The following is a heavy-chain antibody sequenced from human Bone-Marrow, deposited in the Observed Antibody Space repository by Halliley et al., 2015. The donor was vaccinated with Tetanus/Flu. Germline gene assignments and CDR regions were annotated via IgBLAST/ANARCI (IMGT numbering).Heavy chain of an antibody. Sequence: QLVQSGAEVRKPGESLKISCKVSGYSFTNYWIAWVRQMPVKGLEWMGIMYPGDSDIRYSPSFEGQVTISADKSISTAYLQWGSLKASDPAIYYCARHGDDSGSYLFSFYGMDVWGQGTTVTVSS. J-gene: IGHJ6*02. D-gene: IGHD1-26*01. CDR3: ARHGDDSGSYLFSFYGMDV. V-gene: IGHV5-51*01. CDR1: GYSFTNYW. CDR2: MYPGDSDI.